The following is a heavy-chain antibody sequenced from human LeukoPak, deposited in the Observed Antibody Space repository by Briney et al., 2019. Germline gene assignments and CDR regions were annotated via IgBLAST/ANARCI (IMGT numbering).Heavy chain of an antibody. D-gene: IGHD2-21*02. Sequence: PSETLSLTCAVSGVSFDDYYWSWVRQTPGKGLEWIGEINHSGYANDSPSLKSRVTLSIDTSRKQFSLNLRSVTVADTGIYYCTRMTAGHDYWGQGTLVTVSS. CDR3: TRMTAGHDY. CDR1: GVSFDDYY. J-gene: IGHJ4*02. CDR2: INHSGYA. V-gene: IGHV4-34*01.